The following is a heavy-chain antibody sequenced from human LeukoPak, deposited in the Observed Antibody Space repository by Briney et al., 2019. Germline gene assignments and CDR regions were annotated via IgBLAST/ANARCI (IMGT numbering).Heavy chain of an antibody. J-gene: IGHJ6*03. CDR3: ARVRRVAVAGGPYYYYMDV. V-gene: IGHV1-69*13. D-gene: IGHD6-19*01. CDR2: IIPIFGTA. CDR1: GGTFSSYA. Sequence: ASVKVSCKASGGTFSSYAISWVRQAPGQGLEWMGGIIPIFGTANYAQKFQGRVTITADESTSTAYMELSSLRSEDTAVYYCARVRRVAVAGGPYYYYMDVWGKGTTVTISS.